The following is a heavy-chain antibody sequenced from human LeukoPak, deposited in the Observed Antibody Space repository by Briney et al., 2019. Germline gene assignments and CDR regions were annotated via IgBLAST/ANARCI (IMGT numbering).Heavy chain of an antibody. CDR3: ARIGISARGTDFHH. J-gene: IGHJ1*01. CDR2: INSNSADT. Sequence: ASVKVSCKTSGYSFIDYYIHWVRQAPGQGLEWMGWINSNSADTNYAQNFQGRVTMTRDTSISTAYMELSRLRSDDTALYYCARIGISARGTDFHHWGQGTLVTVSS. V-gene: IGHV1-2*02. CDR1: GYSFIDYY. D-gene: IGHD6-13*01.